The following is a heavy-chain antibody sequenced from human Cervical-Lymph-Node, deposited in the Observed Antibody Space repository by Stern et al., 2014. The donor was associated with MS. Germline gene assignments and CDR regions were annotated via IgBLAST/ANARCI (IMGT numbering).Heavy chain of an antibody. V-gene: IGHV3-11*01. D-gene: IGHD2/OR15-2a*01. Sequence: VQLEESGGGLVKPGGSLTLSCVASGFTFSDYYMNWIRQAPGKGLEWVSYINGSGTARYYADSVRGRFTISRDNAKKSLYLHMNSLRAEDTAVYYCANSITWGQGALVTVSS. CDR1: GFTFSDYY. J-gene: IGHJ4*02. CDR2: INGSGTAR. CDR3: ANSIT.